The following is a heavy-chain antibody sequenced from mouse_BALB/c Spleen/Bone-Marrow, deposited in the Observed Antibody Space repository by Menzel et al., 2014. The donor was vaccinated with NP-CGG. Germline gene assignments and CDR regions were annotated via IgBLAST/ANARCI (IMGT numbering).Heavy chain of an antibody. J-gene: IGHJ4*01. V-gene: IGHV14-3*02. Sequence: VQLQQPGAELVKPGASVKLSCTASGFNIKDTYMHWVKQRPEQGLEWIGRIYPANGDTKYDPKFQGKANITADTSSNTAYLQLSSLTSEDTAVYYCARYGNGLMDYWGQGTSVTVSS. CDR1: GFNIKDTY. D-gene: IGHD2-1*01. CDR3: ARYGNGLMDY. CDR2: IYPANGDT.